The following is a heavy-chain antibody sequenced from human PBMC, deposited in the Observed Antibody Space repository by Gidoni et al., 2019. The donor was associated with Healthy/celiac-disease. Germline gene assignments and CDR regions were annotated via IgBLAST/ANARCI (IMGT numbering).Heavy chain of an antibody. J-gene: IGHJ4*02. D-gene: IGHD3-22*01. CDR3: ARGPGYYLVDY. CDR2: INHSGST. Sequence: QVQLQQWGAGLLKPSETLSLTCAVYGGSFSGYYWSWIRQPPGKGLEWIGEINHSGSTNYNPSLKSRVTISVDTTKNQFSLKLSSVTAADTAVYYCARGPGYYLVDYWGQGTLVTVSS. CDR1: GGSFSGYY. V-gene: IGHV4-34*01.